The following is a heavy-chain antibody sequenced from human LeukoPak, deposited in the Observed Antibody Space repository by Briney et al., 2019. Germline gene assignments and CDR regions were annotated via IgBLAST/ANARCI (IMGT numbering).Heavy chain of an antibody. CDR3: ARYFDWSYIDY. D-gene: IGHD3-9*01. V-gene: IGHV3-74*01. CDR2: INSDGSST. J-gene: IGHJ4*02. Sequence: GGSLRLSYAASGSTLSSYWMHWVRHAPGKGLVWVSRINSDGSSTSYADSVKGRFTISRDNAKDTLYLQMNSLRAEDTAVYYCARYFDWSYIDYWGQGTLVSVSS. CDR1: GSTLSSYW.